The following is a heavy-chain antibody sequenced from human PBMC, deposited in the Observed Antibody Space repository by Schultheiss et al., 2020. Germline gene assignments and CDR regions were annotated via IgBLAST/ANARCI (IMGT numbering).Heavy chain of an antibody. D-gene: IGHD1-26*01. J-gene: IGHJ6*03. CDR3: ASIKGSGDVNGGYYYYMDV. CDR1: GYTFTSYG. CDR2: ISAYNGNT. Sequence: SVKVSCKASGYTFTSYGISWVRQAPGQGLEWMGWISAYNGNTNYAQKLQGRVTMTTDTSTSTAYMELRSLRSDDTAVYYCASIKGSGDVNGGYYYYMDVWGKGTTVTVSS. V-gene: IGHV1-18*04.